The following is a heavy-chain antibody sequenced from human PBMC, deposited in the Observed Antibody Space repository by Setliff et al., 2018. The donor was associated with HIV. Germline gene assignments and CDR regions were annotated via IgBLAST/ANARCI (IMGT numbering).Heavy chain of an antibody. J-gene: IGHJ5*02. V-gene: IGHV4-30-4*08. D-gene: IGHD2-21*02. CDR2: IYYSGST. Sequence: SETLSLTCTVSGGSISSGDYYWSWIRQPPGKGLEWIGYIYYSGSTYYNPSLKSRVTISVDTSKNQFSLKLSSVTAADTAVYYCARHDCGGDCSINWFDPWGQGTLVTVSS. CDR1: GGSISSGDYY. CDR3: ARHDCGGDCSINWFDP.